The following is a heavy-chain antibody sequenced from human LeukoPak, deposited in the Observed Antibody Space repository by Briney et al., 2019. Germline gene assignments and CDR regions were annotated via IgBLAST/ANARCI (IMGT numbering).Heavy chain of an antibody. CDR1: GYTFTSYD. CDR2: FDPEDGGT. CDR3: ATVPPLGYCSGGSCLDP. J-gene: IGHJ5*02. V-gene: IGHV1-24*01. Sequence: GASVKVSCKASGYTFTSYDINWVRQAPGKGLEWMGGFDPEDGGTIYAQKFQGRVTMTEDTSTDTAYMELSSLRSEDTAVYYCATVPPLGYCSGGSCLDPWGQGTLVTVSS. D-gene: IGHD2-15*01.